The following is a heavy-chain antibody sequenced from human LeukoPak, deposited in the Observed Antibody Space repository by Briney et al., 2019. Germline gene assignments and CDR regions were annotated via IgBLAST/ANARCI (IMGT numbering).Heavy chain of an antibody. CDR1: GFTFSTYE. CDR2: ISSSGSSI. CDR3: AELGITMIGGV. J-gene: IGHJ6*04. V-gene: IGHV3-48*03. D-gene: IGHD3-10*02. Sequence: PGGSLRLSCAASGFTFSTYEMNWVRQAPGKGLEWVSYISSSGSSIYYADSVKGRFTISRDNAKNSLYLQMNSLRAEDTAVYYCAELGITMIGGVWGKGTTVTISS.